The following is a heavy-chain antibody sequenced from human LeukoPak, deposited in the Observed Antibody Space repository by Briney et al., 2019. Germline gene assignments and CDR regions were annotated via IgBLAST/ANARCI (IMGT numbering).Heavy chain of an antibody. CDR2: IIPIFGTA. Sequence: SVKVSCKASGGTFSSYAISWVRQAPRQGLEWMGGIIPIFGTANYAQKFQGRVTITADESTSTAYMELSSLRSEDTAVYYCVSGIVGGHYYYYGMDVWGQGTTVTVSS. V-gene: IGHV1-69*13. J-gene: IGHJ6*02. D-gene: IGHD1-26*01. CDR1: GGTFSSYA. CDR3: VSGIVGGHYYYYGMDV.